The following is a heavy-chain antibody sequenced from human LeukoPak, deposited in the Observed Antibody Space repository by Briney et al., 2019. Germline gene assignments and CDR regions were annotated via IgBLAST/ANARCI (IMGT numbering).Heavy chain of an antibody. CDR1: GGSISPYY. V-gene: IGHV4-59*05. CDR3: ARTRLAATGEEFDP. Sequence: SETLSLTCTVSGGSISPYYWSWIRQPPGKGLEWIGSIYYTGSPYYNLSLKSRVTISVDTSKNQFSLTLTSVTAADTSVYFCARTRLAATGEEFDPWGQGTLVTVSS. D-gene: IGHD1-26*01. CDR2: IYYTGSP. J-gene: IGHJ5*02.